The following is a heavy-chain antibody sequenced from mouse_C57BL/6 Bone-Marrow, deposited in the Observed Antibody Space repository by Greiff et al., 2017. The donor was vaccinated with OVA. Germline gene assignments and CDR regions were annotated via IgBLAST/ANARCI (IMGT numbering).Heavy chain of an antibody. Sequence: EVQLVESGGGLVKPGGSLKLSCAASGFTFSDYGMHWVRQAPEKGLEWVAYISSGSSTIYYADTVKGRFTISRDNAKNTLFLQMTSLRADETAMYYFARSDYNYFDYWGQGTTLTVSS. CDR3: ARSDYNYFDY. D-gene: IGHD2-4*01. CDR1: GFTFSDYG. J-gene: IGHJ2*01. V-gene: IGHV5-17*01. CDR2: ISSGSSTI.